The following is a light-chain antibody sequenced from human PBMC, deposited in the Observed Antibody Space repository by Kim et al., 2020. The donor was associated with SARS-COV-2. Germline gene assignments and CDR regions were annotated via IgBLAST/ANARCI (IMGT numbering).Light chain of an antibody. Sequence: SPGDRATLYCMASQSVSTYLAWYQQKTGQAPRLLIYDVSNRAPGIPARFGGSGSGTEFTLTISSLEPEDVAIYYCQQRDPWPPAYTLGQGTKLEI. CDR2: DVS. J-gene: IGKJ2*01. V-gene: IGKV3-11*01. CDR3: QQRDPWPPAYT. CDR1: QSVSTY.